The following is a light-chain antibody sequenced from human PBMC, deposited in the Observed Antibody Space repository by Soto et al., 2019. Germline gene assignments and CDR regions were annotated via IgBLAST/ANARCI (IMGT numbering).Light chain of an antibody. J-gene: IGKJ4*01. CDR2: GAS. CDR3: QQYGGSPRVT. CDR1: QSVSDNY. V-gene: IGKV3-20*01. Sequence: EIVLTQSPGTLSLSPGERATLSCRASQSVSDNYLAWYQQKPGQAPRLLMYGASSRATGIPDRFSGSGSGTDFTLTISRLEPEDFAVYYCQQYGGSPRVTFGGGTKVEIK.